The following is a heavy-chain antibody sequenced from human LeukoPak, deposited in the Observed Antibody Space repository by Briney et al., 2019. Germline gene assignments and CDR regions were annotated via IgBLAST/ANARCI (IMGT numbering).Heavy chain of an antibody. J-gene: IGHJ4*02. CDR2: ISGSGGST. D-gene: IGHD3-9*01. V-gene: IGHV3-23*01. CDR3: TGNFDWLLTLFDY. CDR1: GFTFSSYA. Sequence: GGSLRLSCAASGFTFSSYAMSWVRQAPGKGLEWVSAISGSGGSTYYADSVKGRFTISRDNSKNTLYLQMNSLRGEDTAVYYCTGNFDWLLTLFDYWGQGTLVTVSS.